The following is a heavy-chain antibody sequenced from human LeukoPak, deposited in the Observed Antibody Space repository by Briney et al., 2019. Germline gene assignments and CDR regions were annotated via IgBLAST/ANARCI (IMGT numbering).Heavy chain of an antibody. CDR2: IWYDGSNK. CDR3: AKDLYGGNPQLRDY. V-gene: IGHV3-33*06. J-gene: IGHJ4*02. Sequence: PGGSLRLSCAASGFTFSSYGMHWVRQAPGKGLEWVAVIWYDGSNKYYADSMKGRFTISRDNSKNTLYLQMNSLRAEDTAVYYCAKDLYGGNPQLRDYWGQGTLVTVSS. D-gene: IGHD4-23*01. CDR1: GFTFSSYG.